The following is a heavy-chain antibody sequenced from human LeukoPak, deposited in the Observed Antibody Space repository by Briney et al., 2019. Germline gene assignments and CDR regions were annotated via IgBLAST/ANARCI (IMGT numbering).Heavy chain of an antibody. CDR3: ARAVVLSSGWPLAFDI. CDR2: ISAYNGNT. D-gene: IGHD6-19*01. CDR1: GYTFTSHG. Sequence: WASVKVSCKASGYTFTSHGISWVRQAPGQGLEWMGWISAYNGNTKYSQKVQGRVTMTTDTSTSTAYMELRSLRSEDTAMYYCARAVVLSSGWPLAFDIWGQGTMVTVSS. V-gene: IGHV1-18*01. J-gene: IGHJ3*02.